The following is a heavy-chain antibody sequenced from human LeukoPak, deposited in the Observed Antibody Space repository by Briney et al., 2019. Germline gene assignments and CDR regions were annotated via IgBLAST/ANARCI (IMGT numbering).Heavy chain of an antibody. CDR1: GGSISSGSYY. Sequence: SETLSLTCTVSGGSISSGSYYWSWIRQPPGKGLEWIGSIYHSGNTYYNPSLKSRVTISVDTSKNQFSLKLSSVTAADTAVYYCARPITMVRGSYGGFDPWGQGTLVTVSS. CDR2: IYHSGNT. V-gene: IGHV4-39*07. CDR3: ARPITMVRGSYGGFDP. J-gene: IGHJ5*02. D-gene: IGHD3-10*01.